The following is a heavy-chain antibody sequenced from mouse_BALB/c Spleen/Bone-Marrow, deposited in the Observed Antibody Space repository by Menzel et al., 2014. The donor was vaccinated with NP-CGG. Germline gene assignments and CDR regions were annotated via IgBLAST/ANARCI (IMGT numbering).Heavy chain of an antibody. V-gene: IGHV5-17*02. J-gene: IGHJ4*01. CDR3: ARRANWDAMDY. CDR1: GFTFSSFG. CDR2: ISSGSSTI. D-gene: IGHD4-1*01. Sequence: EVMLVEPGGGLVQPGGSRKLSSAASGFTFSSFGMHWVRQAPEKGLEWVAYISSGSSTIYYADTVKGRFTISRDNPKNTLFLQMTSLRSEDTAMYYCARRANWDAMDYWGQGTSVTVSS.